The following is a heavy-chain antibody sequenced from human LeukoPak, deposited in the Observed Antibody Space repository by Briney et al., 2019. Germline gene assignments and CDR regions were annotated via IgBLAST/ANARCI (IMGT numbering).Heavy chain of an antibody. J-gene: IGHJ3*02. CDR2: IYYSGST. CDR3: ARPGRYYDFWSGSGAFDI. D-gene: IGHD3-3*01. V-gene: IGHV4-39*01. CDR1: GGSISSSSYY. Sequence: SETLSLTCTVPGGSISSSSYYWGWIRQPPGKGLEWIGSIYYSGSTYYNPSLKSRVTISVDTSKNQFSLKLSSVTAADTAVYYCARPGRYYDFWSGSGAFDIWGQGTMATVSS.